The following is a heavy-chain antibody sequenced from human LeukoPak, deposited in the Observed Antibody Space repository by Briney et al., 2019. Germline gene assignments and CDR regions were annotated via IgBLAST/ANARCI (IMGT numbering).Heavy chain of an antibody. CDR2: ISGRGGRT. V-gene: IGHV3-23*01. J-gene: IGHJ1*01. Sequence: GGSLRLSCAAAEITFDSYAMSWVRQAPGKGLEWMSVISGRGGRTSYADSAKGRFIISRNNSKNPLHLQMHSLRAKDTAVYYCVKEKLAYCGGDCFGEYFQDWGQGTLVTVSS. CDR3: VKEKLAYCGGDCFGEYFQD. CDR1: EITFDSYA. D-gene: IGHD2-21*02.